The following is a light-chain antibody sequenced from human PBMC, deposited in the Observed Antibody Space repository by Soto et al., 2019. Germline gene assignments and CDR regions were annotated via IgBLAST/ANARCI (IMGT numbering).Light chain of an antibody. V-gene: IGKV3-15*01. CDR1: QSVSSI. J-gene: IGKJ5*01. CDR3: QQRSNWPSIT. Sequence: IVMTQSPVTLSLSPGERATLSCRASQSVSSILAWYQQTPGQAPRLLIYGASTRATGIPARFSGIGSGTEFTLTISSLQSEDFAVYYCQQRSNWPSITFCQGTRLEIK. CDR2: GAS.